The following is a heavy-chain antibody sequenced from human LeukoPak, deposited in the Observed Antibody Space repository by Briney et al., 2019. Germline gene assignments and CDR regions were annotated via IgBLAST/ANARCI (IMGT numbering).Heavy chain of an antibody. Sequence: ASVKVSCKASGGTFSSYAISWVRQATGQGLEWMGWMNPNSGNTGYAQKFQGRVTITRNTSISTAYMELSSLRSEDTAVYYCARASWGDYDILTGYYSDYYFDYWGQGTLVTVSS. CDR1: GGTFSSYA. CDR3: ARASWGDYDILTGYYSDYYFDY. D-gene: IGHD3-9*01. J-gene: IGHJ4*02. V-gene: IGHV1-8*03. CDR2: MNPNSGNT.